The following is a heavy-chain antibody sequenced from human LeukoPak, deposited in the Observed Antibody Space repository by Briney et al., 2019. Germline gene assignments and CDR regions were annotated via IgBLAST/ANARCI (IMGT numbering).Heavy chain of an antibody. V-gene: IGHV3-23*01. CDR3: ATSTYYYDSPDAFDI. CDR2: ISGSGGST. D-gene: IGHD3-22*01. J-gene: IGHJ3*02. Sequence: GGSLRLSCAASGFTFSSYAMSWVRQAPGKGLEWVSAISGSGGSTYYADSVKGRFTISRDNSKNTLYPQMNSLRAEDTAVYYCATSTYYYDSPDAFDIWGQGTMVTVSS. CDR1: GFTFSSYA.